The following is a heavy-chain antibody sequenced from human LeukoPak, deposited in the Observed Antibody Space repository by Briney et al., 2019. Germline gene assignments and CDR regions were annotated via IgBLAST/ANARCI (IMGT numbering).Heavy chain of an antibody. CDR2: IRYDGSNK. Sequence: GGSLRLSCAASGFTFSSYAMHWVRQAPGRGLEWVASIRYDGSNKYYADSVKGRFTISRDNSKNTLYLQMNSLRAEDTAVYYCAKVAGPRNFDYWGQGTLVTVSS. CDR3: AKVAGPRNFDY. V-gene: IGHV3-30*02. CDR1: GFTFSSYA. D-gene: IGHD1-14*01. J-gene: IGHJ4*02.